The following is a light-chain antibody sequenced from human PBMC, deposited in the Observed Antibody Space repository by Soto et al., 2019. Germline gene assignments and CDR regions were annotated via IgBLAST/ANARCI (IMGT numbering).Light chain of an antibody. Sequence: QSVLTQPASVSGSPGQSITISCTGTSSDVGGFRFVSWYQQHPGSVPKLMIYEVSNRPSGVSDRFSGSKSGNTASLTVSGLQAEDEAHYYCCSFTSSATWVFGGGTKLTVL. CDR2: EVS. J-gene: IGLJ2*01. CDR1: SSDVGGFRF. CDR3: CSFTSSATWV. V-gene: IGLV2-14*01.